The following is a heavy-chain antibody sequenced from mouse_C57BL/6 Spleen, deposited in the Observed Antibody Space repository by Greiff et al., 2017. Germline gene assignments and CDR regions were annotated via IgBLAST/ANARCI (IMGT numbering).Heavy chain of an antibody. V-gene: IGHV1-50*01. D-gene: IGHD1-1*01. CDR1: GYTFTSYW. J-gene: IGHJ4*01. Sequence: QVQLQQPGAELVKPGASVKLSCKASGYTFTSYWMQWVKQRPGQGLEWIGEIDPSDSYTNYNQKFKGKATLTVDTSSSTAYMQRSSLTSEDSAVYYCARERFTTVVATKAMDYWGQGTSVTVSS. CDR2: IDPSDSYT. CDR3: ARERFTTVVATKAMDY.